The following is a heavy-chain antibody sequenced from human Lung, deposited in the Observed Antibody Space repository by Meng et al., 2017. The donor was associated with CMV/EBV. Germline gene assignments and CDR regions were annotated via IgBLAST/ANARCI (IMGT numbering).Heavy chain of an antibody. Sequence: SRAASGFTFSNIAMAWVRQAPGKGLEWVSGISNTGGNTYYADYVKGRFTISRDNSKNTLYLQMNSLRAEDTAVYYCAKFRGGIHYEYDVDYCGQGTMVTVSS. J-gene: IGHJ4*02. CDR3: AKFRGGIHYEYDVDY. V-gene: IGHV3-23*01. D-gene: IGHD3-16*01. CDR2: ISNTGGNT. CDR1: GFTFSNIA.